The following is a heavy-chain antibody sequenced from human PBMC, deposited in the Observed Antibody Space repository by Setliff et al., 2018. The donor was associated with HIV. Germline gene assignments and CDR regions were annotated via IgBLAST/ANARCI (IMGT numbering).Heavy chain of an antibody. D-gene: IGHD2-8*02. V-gene: IGHV4-34*01. CDR1: GASFSDNY. Sequence: SETLSLTCALYGASFSDNYWSWIRQSQGKGLEWIGEINHSGRTKYSPSLRNRVAISVDTSKAQFSLKLRSVTAADTAVYYCAIVSSTYWYSIFRNYYYHMDVWGKGTTVTVSS. CDR3: AIVSSTYWYSIFRNYYYHMDV. CDR2: INHSGRT. J-gene: IGHJ6*03.